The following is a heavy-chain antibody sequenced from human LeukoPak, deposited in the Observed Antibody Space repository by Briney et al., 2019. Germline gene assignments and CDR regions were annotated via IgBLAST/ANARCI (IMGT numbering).Heavy chain of an antibody. CDR3: ARQETEEWGPFEY. Sequence: GESLKISCKGSGYSFTSYWIGWVRQMPGKGLEWMGIIYPGDSDTRYSPSFQGQATISADKSISTAYLQWSSLKASDTAMYYCARQETEEWGPFEYWGQGTLVTVSS. J-gene: IGHJ4*02. CDR2: IYPGDSDT. D-gene: IGHD1-26*01. CDR1: GYSFTSYW. V-gene: IGHV5-51*01.